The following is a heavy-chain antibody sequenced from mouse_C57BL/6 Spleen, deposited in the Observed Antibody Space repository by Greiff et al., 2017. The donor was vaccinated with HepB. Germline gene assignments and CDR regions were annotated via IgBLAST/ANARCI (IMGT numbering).Heavy chain of an antibody. CDR3: AREEANWASWFAY. Sequence: VKLQESGAELVRPGASVKLSCKASGYTFTDYYINWVKQRPGQGLEWIARIYPGSGNTYYNEKFKGKATLTAEKASSTAYMQLSSLTSEDSAVYFGAREEANWASWFAYWGQGTLVTVSA. CDR2: IYPGSGNT. J-gene: IGHJ3*01. V-gene: IGHV1-76*01. CDR1: GYTFTDYY. D-gene: IGHD4-1*01.